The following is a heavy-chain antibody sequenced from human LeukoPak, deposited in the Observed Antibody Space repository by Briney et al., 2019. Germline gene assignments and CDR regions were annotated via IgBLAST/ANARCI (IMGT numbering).Heavy chain of an antibody. CDR1: GGSISSSSYY. CDR3: ATESPVRGWFDP. V-gene: IGHV4-39*01. Sequence: SETLSLTCTVPGGSISSSSYYWGWIRPPPGKGLEWIGSIYYSGSTYYNPSLKSRVTISVDTSKNQFSLKLSSVTAADTAVYYCATESPVRGWFDPWGQGTLVTVSS. J-gene: IGHJ5*02. CDR2: IYYSGST.